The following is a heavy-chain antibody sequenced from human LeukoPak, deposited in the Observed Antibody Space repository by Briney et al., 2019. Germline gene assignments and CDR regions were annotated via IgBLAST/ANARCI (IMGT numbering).Heavy chain of an antibody. J-gene: IGHJ5*02. Sequence: PSETLSLTCKVSGYPIGLDYYWVWIRQASGRGLQWIGGFHRGRIQYNSALKSRVTISIDSSKNQFSLRMWPVTAADTAFYFCARAPSSYESGNGYPNLGWLDPWGQGALVTVSS. CDR1: GYPIGLDYY. V-gene: IGHV4-38-2*02. D-gene: IGHD5-24*01. CDR3: ARAPSSYESGNGYPNLGWLDP. CDR2: FHRGRI.